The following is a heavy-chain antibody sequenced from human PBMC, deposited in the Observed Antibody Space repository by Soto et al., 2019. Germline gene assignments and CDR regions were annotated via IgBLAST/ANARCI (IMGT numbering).Heavy chain of an antibody. CDR1: GGSISSGGYS. CDR3: ARGYGRNFDY. D-gene: IGHD5-18*01. J-gene: IGHJ4*02. CDR2: IYHSGST. Sequence: SETLSLTCAVSGGSISSGGYSWSWIRQPPGKGLEWIGYIYHSGSTNYNPSLKSRVTISVDTSKNQFSLRLSSVTAADTAVYYCARGYGRNFDYWGQGTLVNVST. V-gene: IGHV4-30-2*01.